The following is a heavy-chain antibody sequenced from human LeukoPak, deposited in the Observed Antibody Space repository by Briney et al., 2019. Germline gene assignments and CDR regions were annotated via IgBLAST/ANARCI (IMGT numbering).Heavy chain of an antibody. CDR3: ASLLSFGRNFDY. V-gene: IGHV4-59*08. CDR1: GGSISRYY. Sequence: PSETLSLTCTVSGGSISRYYWGWIRQPPGKGLEWIGYIYSSGSTNYNPSLRSRVTMSVDTSKNQFSLKLSSVTAADTAVYYCASLLSFGRNFDYWGQGTLVTVSS. CDR2: IYSSGST. D-gene: IGHD2-15*01. J-gene: IGHJ4*02.